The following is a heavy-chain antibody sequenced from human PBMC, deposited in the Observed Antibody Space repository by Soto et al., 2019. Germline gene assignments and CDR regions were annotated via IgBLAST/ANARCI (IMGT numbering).Heavy chain of an antibody. CDR1: GDSVSSNSAA. J-gene: IGHJ6*02. CDR2: TYYRSKWYN. Sequence: SQTLSLTCVISGDSVSSNSAAWNWIRQSPSRGLEWLGRTYYRSKWYNDYAVSVKSRITINPDTSKNQFSLQLNSVTPEDTAVYYCARDMAGTTPSYYGMDVWGQGTTVTVSS. D-gene: IGHD1-1*01. CDR3: ARDMAGTTPSYYGMDV. V-gene: IGHV6-1*01.